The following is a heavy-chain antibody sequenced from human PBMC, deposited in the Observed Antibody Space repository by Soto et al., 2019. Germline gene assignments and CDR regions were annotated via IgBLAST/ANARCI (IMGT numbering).Heavy chain of an antibody. V-gene: IGHV3-30*03. D-gene: IGHD4-4*01. CDR1: GFTFSSYG. CDR3: AREIDSNYDGMDV. CDR2: ISYDGSNK. J-gene: IGHJ6*02. Sequence: GGSLRLSCAASGFTFSSYGMHWVRQAPGKGLEWVAVISYDGSNKYYADSVKGRFTISRDNSKNTLYLQMNSLRAEDTGVYYCAREIDSNYDGMDVWGQGTTVTVSS.